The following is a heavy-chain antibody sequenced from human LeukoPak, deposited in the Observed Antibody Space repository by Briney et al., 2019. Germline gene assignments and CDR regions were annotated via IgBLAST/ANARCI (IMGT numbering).Heavy chain of an antibody. J-gene: IGHJ4*02. CDR3: ARGPYDSSRD. V-gene: IGHV4-61*01. CDR2: INHSGNT. CDR1: GXSVSSGSYY. D-gene: IGHD3-22*01. Sequence: SETLSLTCTVSGXSVSSGSYYWSWIRQPPGKGLEWIGEINHSGNTNYNPSLKSRVTISVDTSKNQFSLKLSSVTAADTAVYYCARGPYDSSRDWGQGTLVTVSS.